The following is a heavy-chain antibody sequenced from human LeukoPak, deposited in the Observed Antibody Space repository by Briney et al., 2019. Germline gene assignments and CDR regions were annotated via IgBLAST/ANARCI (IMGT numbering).Heavy chain of an antibody. J-gene: IGHJ4*02. V-gene: IGHV4-61*02. CDR3: ARGFDILTGYVDY. CDR1: GGSISSGSYY. D-gene: IGHD3-9*01. Sequence: SQTLSLTCSVSGGSISSGSYYWNWIRQPAGKGLEWIGRFYTSGSTNYNPSLKSRVTMSVDTSKNQFSLKLSSVTAADTAVYYCARGFDILTGYVDYWGQGTLVTVSS. CDR2: FYTSGST.